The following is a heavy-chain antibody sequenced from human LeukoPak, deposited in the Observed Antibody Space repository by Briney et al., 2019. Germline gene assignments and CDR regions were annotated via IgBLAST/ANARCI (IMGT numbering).Heavy chain of an antibody. CDR3: ARDIAVAGNPGGNY. CDR2: IYYSGST. V-gene: IGHV4-39*02. J-gene: IGHJ4*02. Sequence: PSETLSLTCTVSGGSISSSSYYWGWIRQPPGKGLEWIGSIYYSGSTYYNPSLKSRVTISVDTSKNQFSLKLSSVTAADTAVYYCARDIAVAGNPGGNYWGQGTLVTVSS. CDR1: GGSISSSSYY. D-gene: IGHD6-19*01.